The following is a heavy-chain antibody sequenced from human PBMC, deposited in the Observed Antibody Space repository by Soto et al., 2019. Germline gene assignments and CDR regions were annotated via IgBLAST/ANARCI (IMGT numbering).Heavy chain of an antibody. CDR3: AKGATTSCFSPFDM. CDR1: AFTFHDYA. CDR2: ISWDSGNI. D-gene: IGHD2-2*01. Sequence: EVQLVESGGGLVQPGRSLRLSCAASAFTFHDYAMLWVRQVPGKGLEWVSGISWDSGNIVYADSVKGRFTISRDNAKNSLYLQMNSLRTEDTAVYFCAKGATTSCFSPFDMWGPGTMVTVSS. J-gene: IGHJ3*02. V-gene: IGHV3-9*01.